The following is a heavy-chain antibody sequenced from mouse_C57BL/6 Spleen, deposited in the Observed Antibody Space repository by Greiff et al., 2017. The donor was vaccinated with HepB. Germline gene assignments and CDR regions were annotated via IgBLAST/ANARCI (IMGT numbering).Heavy chain of an antibody. J-gene: IGHJ2*01. V-gene: IGHV5-17*01. CDR3: ARYRGGYFDY. D-gene: IGHD1-1*02. CDR1: GFTFSDYG. Sequence: EVKLQESGGGLVKPGGSLKLSCAASGFTFSDYGMHWVRQAPEKGLEWVAYISSGSSTIYYADTVKGRFTISRDNAKNTLFLQMTSLRSEDTAMYYCARYRGGYFDYWGQGTTLTVSS. CDR2: ISSGSSTI.